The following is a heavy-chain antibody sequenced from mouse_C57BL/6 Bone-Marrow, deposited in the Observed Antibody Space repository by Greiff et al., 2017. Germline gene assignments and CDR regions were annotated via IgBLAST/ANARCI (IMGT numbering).Heavy chain of an antibody. J-gene: IGHJ3*01. Sequence: DVKLVESGPGLVKPSQSLSLTCSVTGYSITSGYYWNWLRQFPGNKLEWMGYISYDGSNNYNPSLKNRISITRDTSKNQFFLKLNSVTTEDTATYYCARGAYWGQGTLVTVSA. V-gene: IGHV3-6*01. CDR1: GYSITSGYY. CDR2: ISYDGSN. CDR3: ARGAY.